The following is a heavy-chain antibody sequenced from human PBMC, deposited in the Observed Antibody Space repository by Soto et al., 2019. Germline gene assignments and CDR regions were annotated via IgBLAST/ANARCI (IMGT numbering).Heavy chain of an antibody. D-gene: IGHD6-13*01. CDR2: INHSGST. CDR1: GGSFSGYY. Sequence: QVQLQQWGAGLLKPSETLSLTCAVYGGSFSGYYWSWIRQPPGKGLEWIGEINHSGSTNYNPSLKRRVTISVDTSKNQFSLKLSSVTAADTAVYYCARGSSWTHYFDYWGQGTLVTVSS. CDR3: ARGSSWTHYFDY. J-gene: IGHJ4*02. V-gene: IGHV4-34*01.